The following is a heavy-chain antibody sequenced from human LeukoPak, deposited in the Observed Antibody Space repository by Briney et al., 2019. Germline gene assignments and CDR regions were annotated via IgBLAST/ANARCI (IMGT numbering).Heavy chain of an antibody. Sequence: KTGGSLRLSCAASGFTFSSYSMDWVRQAPGKGLEWVSSISSSSSYIYYADSVKGRFTISRDNAKNSLYLQMNSLRAEDTAVYYCARDLDYVEAFDIWGQGTMVTVSS. J-gene: IGHJ3*02. CDR1: GFTFSSYS. V-gene: IGHV3-21*01. CDR2: ISSSSSYI. D-gene: IGHD4-17*01. CDR3: ARDLDYVEAFDI.